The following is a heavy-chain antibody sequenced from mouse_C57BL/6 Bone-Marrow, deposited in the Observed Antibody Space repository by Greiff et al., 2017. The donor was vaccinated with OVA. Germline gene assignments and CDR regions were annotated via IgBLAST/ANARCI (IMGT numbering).Heavy chain of an antibody. Sequence: EVNVVESGEGLVKPGGSLKLSCAASGFTFSSYAMSWVRQTPEKRLEWVAYISSGGDYIYYADTVKGRFTISRDNARNTMYLQMSSLKSEDTAMYYCTRLLDAMDYWGQGTSVTVSS. CDR2: ISSGGDYI. J-gene: IGHJ4*01. D-gene: IGHD2-1*01. CDR1: GFTFSSYA. V-gene: IGHV5-9-1*02. CDR3: TRLLDAMDY.